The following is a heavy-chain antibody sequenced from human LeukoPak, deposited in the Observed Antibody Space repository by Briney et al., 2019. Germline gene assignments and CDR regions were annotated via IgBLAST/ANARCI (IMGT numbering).Heavy chain of an antibody. Sequence: GGSLRLSCAASGFTFSSYEMNWVRQAPGKGLEWVSYISSSGSTIYYADSVKGRFTISRDNAKDLVYLQMNSLRAEDTAVYYCARERSSGGRSNHWGQGTLVTVSS. V-gene: IGHV3-48*03. CDR2: ISSSGSTI. CDR3: ARERSSGGRSNH. CDR1: GFTFSSYE. D-gene: IGHD6-19*01. J-gene: IGHJ4*02.